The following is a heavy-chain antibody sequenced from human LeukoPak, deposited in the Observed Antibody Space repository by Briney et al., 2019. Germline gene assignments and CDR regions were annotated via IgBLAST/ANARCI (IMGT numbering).Heavy chain of an antibody. CDR2: FDPEDGET. D-gene: IGHD3-3*01. Sequence: ASVKVSCKVSGYTLTELSMHWVRQAPGKGLEWMGGFDPEDGETIYAQRFQGRVTMTEDTSTDTAYMELSSLRSEDTAVYYCATATSETIFGALIYGMDVWGQGTTVTVSS. V-gene: IGHV1-24*01. CDR3: ATATSETIFGALIYGMDV. J-gene: IGHJ6*02. CDR1: GYTLTELS.